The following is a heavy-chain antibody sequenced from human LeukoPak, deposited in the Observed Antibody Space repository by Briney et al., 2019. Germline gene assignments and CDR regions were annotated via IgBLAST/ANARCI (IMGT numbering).Heavy chain of an antibody. Sequence: GGSLRLSCATSGFTFSDYYMSWIRQAPGKGLEWVSYITGSGTTIYYADSVRGRFTISRDNAKNSLYLQMSSLRAEDTAVYYCAIYGSYFDYWGQGTLVTVSS. CDR3: AIYGSYFDY. CDR1: GFTFSDYY. V-gene: IGHV3-11*01. CDR2: ITGSGTTI. J-gene: IGHJ4*02. D-gene: IGHD4-17*01.